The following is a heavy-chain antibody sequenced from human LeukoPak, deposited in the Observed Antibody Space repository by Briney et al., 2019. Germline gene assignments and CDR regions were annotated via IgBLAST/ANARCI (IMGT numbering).Heavy chain of an antibody. Sequence: GRSLRLSCAASGFTFSTHAMNWVRQAPGKGLEWVSNIGGSGESTYYADSVKGRFTISRDNSKNTVFLQMNSLSRDDTAVYYCARRGGSNGWGAFDVWGQGTTITVSS. D-gene: IGHD2-8*01. CDR3: ARRGGSNGWGAFDV. J-gene: IGHJ3*01. CDR1: GFTFSTHA. CDR2: IGGSGEST. V-gene: IGHV3-23*01.